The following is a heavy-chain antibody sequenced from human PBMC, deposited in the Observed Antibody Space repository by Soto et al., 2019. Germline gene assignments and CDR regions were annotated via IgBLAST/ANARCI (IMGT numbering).Heavy chain of an antibody. CDR3: ARGTFNYDSHAYYGY. J-gene: IGHJ4*02. CDR1: GFTFSSYS. CDR2: ISSSGSYI. Sequence: GGSRRLSCAASGFTFSSYSMNWVRQAPGKGLEWVSSISSSGSYIYYADSVKGRFTISRDNAKNSLYLQMNSLRAEDTAVYYCARGTFNYDSHAYYGYWGKGTVVTVSS. V-gene: IGHV3-21*01. D-gene: IGHD3-22*01.